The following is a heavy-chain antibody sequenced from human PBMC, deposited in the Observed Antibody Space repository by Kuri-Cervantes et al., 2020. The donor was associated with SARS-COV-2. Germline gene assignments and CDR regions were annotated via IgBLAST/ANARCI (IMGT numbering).Heavy chain of an antibody. CDR3: AKVIYSGGGAFDI. V-gene: IGHV3-23*01. J-gene: IGHJ3*02. D-gene: IGHD3-16*01. Sequence: GESLKISCAASGFTFSGHWIHWVRQAPGKRLEWVSTINNSGGSTYYADSVEGRFTNSRGNFKNTLYLQMNSLRAEDTAVYYCAKVIYSGGGAFDIWGQGTVVTVSS. CDR2: INNSGGST. CDR1: GFTFSGHW.